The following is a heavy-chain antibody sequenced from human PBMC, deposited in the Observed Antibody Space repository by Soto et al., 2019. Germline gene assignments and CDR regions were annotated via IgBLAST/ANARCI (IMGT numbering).Heavy chain of an antibody. J-gene: IGHJ3*02. Sequence: SETLSLTCAVSGGSISSSNWWSWVRQPPGKGLEWIGEIYHSGSTNYNPSLKSRVTISVDKSKNQFSLKLSSVTAADTAVYYCASATIVVVTAIDAFDIWGQGTMVTVS. V-gene: IGHV4-4*02. CDR1: GGSISSSNW. D-gene: IGHD2-21*02. CDR3: ASATIVVVTAIDAFDI. CDR2: IYHSGST.